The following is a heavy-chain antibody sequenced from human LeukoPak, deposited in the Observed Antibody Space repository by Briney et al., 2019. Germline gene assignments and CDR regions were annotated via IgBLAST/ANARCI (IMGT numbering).Heavy chain of an antibody. CDR1: GGSISSSSYY. CDR3: ARQDSSGFGQGYNWFDP. J-gene: IGHJ5*02. Sequence: PSETLSLTCTVSGGSISSSSYYWGWIRQPPGKGLEWIGSIYYSGSTYYNPSLKSRVTISVDTSKNQFSLKLSSVTAADTAVYYCARQDSSGFGQGYNWFDPWGQGTLVTVSS. V-gene: IGHV4-39*01. CDR2: IYYSGST. D-gene: IGHD6-19*01.